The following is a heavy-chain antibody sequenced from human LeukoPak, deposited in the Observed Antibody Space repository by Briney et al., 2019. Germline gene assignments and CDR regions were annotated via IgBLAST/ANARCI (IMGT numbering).Heavy chain of an antibody. CDR2: IIPIFGTA. Sequence: SVKVSCKASGGTFSSYAISWVRQAPGQGLEWMGGIIPIFGTANYAQKFQGRVTITTDESTSTAYMELSSLRSEDTAVYYCARGPSIDYGDHGDYYGMDVWGQGTTVTVSS. CDR1: GGTFSSYA. CDR3: ARGPSIDYGDHGDYYGMDV. D-gene: IGHD4-17*01. V-gene: IGHV1-69*05. J-gene: IGHJ6*02.